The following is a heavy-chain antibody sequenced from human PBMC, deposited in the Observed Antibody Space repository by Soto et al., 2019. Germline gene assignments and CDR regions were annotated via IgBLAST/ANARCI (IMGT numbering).Heavy chain of an antibody. J-gene: IGHJ4*02. CDR2: ISVHNGNT. Sequence: QVHLVQSGAEVKKPGASVKVSCKGSGYAFTTYGITWVRQAPGQGLEWMGWISVHNGNTNYAQKFQGRVTVTRDTSTSTAYMELRSLRSDDTAVYYCARGRYGDYWGQGALVTVSS. CDR3: ARGRYGDY. CDR1: GYAFTTYG. D-gene: IGHD1-1*01. V-gene: IGHV1-18*01.